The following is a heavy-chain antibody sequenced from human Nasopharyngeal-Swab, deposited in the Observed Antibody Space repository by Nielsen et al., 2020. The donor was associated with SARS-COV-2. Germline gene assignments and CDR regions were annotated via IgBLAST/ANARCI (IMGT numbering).Heavy chain of an antibody. CDR3: ARDYYDNYDSDY. V-gene: IGHV1-2*02. J-gene: IGHJ4*02. D-gene: IGHD3-22*01. Sequence: WMRQAPGQGLKWVGCINPDSGDTQYAQKFQGRVTVTSDRSRSTAYIDLSRLRSDDTAVYYCARDYYDNYDSDYWGQGTLVTVSS. CDR2: INPDSGDT.